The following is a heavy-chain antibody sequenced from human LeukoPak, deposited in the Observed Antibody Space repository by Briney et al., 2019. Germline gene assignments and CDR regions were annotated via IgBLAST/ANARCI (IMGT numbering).Heavy chain of an antibody. CDR2: INPNSGGT. J-gene: IGHJ5*02. Sequence: ASVKVSCKASGYTFTGYYMRWVRQAPGQGLEWMGWINPNSGGTNYAQKFQGRVTMTRDTSISTAYMELSRLRSDDTAVYYCASFGGLSPMRDYRGSPSGWFAPGGRGTRFTVSS. CDR3: ASFGGLSPMRDYRGSPSGWFAP. V-gene: IGHV1-2*02. D-gene: IGHD1-26*01. CDR1: GYTFTGYY.